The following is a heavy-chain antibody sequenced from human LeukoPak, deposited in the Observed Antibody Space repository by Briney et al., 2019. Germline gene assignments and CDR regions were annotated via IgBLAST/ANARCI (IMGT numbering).Heavy chain of an antibody. Sequence: SETLSLTCAVYGGSFSGYYWSWIRQPPGKGLEWIGEINHSGSTNYNPSLKSRVIISVDTSKNQFSLKLNSVTAADTAVYYCARVDGSCSGGSCPSGNWFDPWGQGTLVTVSS. V-gene: IGHV4-34*01. CDR1: GGSFSGYY. CDR3: ARVDGSCSGGSCPSGNWFDP. J-gene: IGHJ5*02. D-gene: IGHD2-15*01. CDR2: INHSGST.